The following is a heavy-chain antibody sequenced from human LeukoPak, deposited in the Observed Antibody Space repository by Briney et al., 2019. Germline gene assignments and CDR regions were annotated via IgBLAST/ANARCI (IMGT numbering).Heavy chain of an antibody. V-gene: IGHV1-18*04. CDR1: GYTFTSYG. CDR3: ARDDPDTVMVN. Sequence: ASVNVSCTASGYTFTSYGISWVRQAPGHGLEWMGWISAYNGNTHYAQKLQGRVTMTTDTSTSTAYMELRSPRSDDTAMYYCARDDPDTVMVNWGQGTLVTVSS. J-gene: IGHJ4*02. CDR2: ISAYNGNT. D-gene: IGHD5-18*01.